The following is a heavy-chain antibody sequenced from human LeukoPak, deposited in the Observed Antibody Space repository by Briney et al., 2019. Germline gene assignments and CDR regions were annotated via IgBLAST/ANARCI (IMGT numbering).Heavy chain of an antibody. J-gene: IGHJ6*02. CDR1: GFTFSSYS. CDR2: ISSSSSYI. D-gene: IGHD3-22*01. V-gene: IGHV3-21*01. CDR3: ARDSDFDSSGYYPYYYYYYNMDV. Sequence: PGESLRLSCAASGFTFSSYSMNWVRQAPGKGLEWVSYISSSSSYIYYADSLKGRFTISRDSAKNSLFLQMNSLRAEDTAVYYCARDSDFDSSGYYPYYYYYYNMDVWGQGTTVTVSS.